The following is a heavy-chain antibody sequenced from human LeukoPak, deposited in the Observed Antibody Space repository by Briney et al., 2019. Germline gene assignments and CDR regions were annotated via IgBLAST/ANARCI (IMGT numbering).Heavy chain of an antibody. Sequence: PSETLSLTCTVSGGSISRYYWSWIRQPPGEGLEWIGYIYYSGSTNYNPSLKSRVTISVDTSKNQFSLKLSSVTAADTAVYYCARLWFGDVWGQGTLVTVSS. D-gene: IGHD3-10*01. V-gene: IGHV4-59*01. J-gene: IGHJ4*02. CDR3: ARLWFGDV. CDR2: IYYSGST. CDR1: GGSISRYY.